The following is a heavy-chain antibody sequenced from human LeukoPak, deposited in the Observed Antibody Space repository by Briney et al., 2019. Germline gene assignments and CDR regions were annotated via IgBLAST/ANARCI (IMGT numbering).Heavy chain of an antibody. V-gene: IGHV3-7*01. CDR3: ARWDETALGGAFDI. J-gene: IGHJ3*02. D-gene: IGHD3-16*01. Sequence: GGSLRLSCAASGFTFSSYWMSWVRQAPGKGLEWVANIKQDGSEKYYVDSVKGRFTISRDNAKNSLYLQMNSLRAEDTAVYYCARWDETALGGAFDIWGQGTMVTVSS. CDR1: GFTFSSYW. CDR2: IKQDGSEK.